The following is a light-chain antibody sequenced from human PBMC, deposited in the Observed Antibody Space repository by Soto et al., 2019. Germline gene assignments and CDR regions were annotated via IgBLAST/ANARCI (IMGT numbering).Light chain of an antibody. CDR1: QSVSSN. CDR3: QQYDEWPPSYT. Sequence: EIVMTQSPATLSVSPGERVTLSCRASQSVSSNLAWFQQKPGQAPRLLNYGASTRATGIPVRISGSGSGTEFTLTISSLQSEDFALYYCQQYDEWPPSYTFGQGTKLEIK. CDR2: GAS. J-gene: IGKJ2*01. V-gene: IGKV3-15*01.